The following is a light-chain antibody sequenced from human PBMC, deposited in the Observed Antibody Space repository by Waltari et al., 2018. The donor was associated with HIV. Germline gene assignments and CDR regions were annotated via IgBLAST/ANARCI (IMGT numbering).Light chain of an antibody. CDR1: QTISVY. CDR3: QQSYRGHT. V-gene: IGKV1-39*01. Sequence: DIQMTQSPSSLSASLGDRVVITCRASQTISVYLNWYKQKSGRAPKLLIYAAASLQDGVPSRFSGSGSRTDISLTINSLQVEDFAVYYCQQSYRGHTFGPGTNVDV. J-gene: IGKJ3*01. CDR2: AAA.